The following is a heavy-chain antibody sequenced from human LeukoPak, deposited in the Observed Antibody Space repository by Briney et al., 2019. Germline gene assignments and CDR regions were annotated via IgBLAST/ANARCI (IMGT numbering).Heavy chain of an antibody. CDR1: GDSMSNYY. J-gene: IGHJ6*03. D-gene: IGHD2-8*01. V-gene: IGHV4-59*01. CDR3: ARGMVNTYYYYYYMDV. CDR2: IYYSGIT. Sequence: SETLSRTCTVTGDSMSNYYWSWIRQPPGKGLEWIGYIYYSGITNYNPSLKSRVTISVDTSRNQFSLKLTSVTGADTALYHCARGMVNTYYYYYYMDVWGKGTSVTVSS.